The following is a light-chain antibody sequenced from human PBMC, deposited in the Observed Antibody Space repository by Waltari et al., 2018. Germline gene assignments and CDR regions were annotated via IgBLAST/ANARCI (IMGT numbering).Light chain of an antibody. V-gene: IGKV3-15*01. CDR2: GAS. CDR1: QSVNSN. CDR3: QQYNNWPRT. Sequence: EIVMTQSPATLSVSHGERATLSCRASQSVNSNLAWYQQKPGQAPRLRIYGASTRATGIPARFSGSGSGTEVTVTISSLQSEDFAVYYCQQYNNWPRTFGQGTKVEIK. J-gene: IGKJ1*01.